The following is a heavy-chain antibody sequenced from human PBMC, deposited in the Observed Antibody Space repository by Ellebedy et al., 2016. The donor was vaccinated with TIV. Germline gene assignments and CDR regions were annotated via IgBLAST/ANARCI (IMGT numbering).Heavy chain of an antibody. J-gene: IGHJ3*02. CDR2: MRQDGGDN. CDR3: ATDGSYGDFRSPAHAFET. CDR1: GFSFRSYW. V-gene: IGHV3-7*01. D-gene: IGHD4-17*01. Sequence: GESLKISCAASGFSFRSYWMSWVRQAPGKGLEWVANMRQDGGDNYYVDSVKGRFTISRDNAKSSLYLQMDSVRAEDTAVYYCATDGSYGDFRSPAHAFETWGQGTMVSVSS.